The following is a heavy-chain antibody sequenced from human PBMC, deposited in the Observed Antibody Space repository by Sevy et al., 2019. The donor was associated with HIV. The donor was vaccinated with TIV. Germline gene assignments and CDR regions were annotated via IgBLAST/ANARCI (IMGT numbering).Heavy chain of an antibody. D-gene: IGHD1-1*01. CDR2: IKSKTDGGTT. Sequence: GGSLRLSCAASGFTFSNAWMSWVRQAPGKGLEWVGRIKSKTDGGTTDYAAPVKGRFTISRDDSKNTLYPQMNSLKTEDTAISYCTTDSKERGLSALLDYWGQGTLVTVSS. J-gene: IGHJ4*02. CDR1: GFTFSNAW. V-gene: IGHV3-15*01. CDR3: TTDSKERGLSALLDY.